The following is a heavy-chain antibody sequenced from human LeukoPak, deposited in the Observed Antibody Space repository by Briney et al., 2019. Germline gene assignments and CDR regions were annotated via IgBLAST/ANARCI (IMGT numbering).Heavy chain of an antibody. CDR2: IYYSGST. D-gene: IGHD3-3*01. CDR1: GGSISSSSYY. J-gene: IGHJ3*02. V-gene: IGHV4-39*01. Sequence: PSETLSLTCTVSGGSISSSSYYWGWIRQPPGKGLEWIGSIYYSGSTYYNPSLKSRVTISVDTSKNQFSLKLSSVTAADTAVYYCARPPPGIFGVVHAFDIWGQGTMVTVSS. CDR3: ARPPPGIFGVVHAFDI.